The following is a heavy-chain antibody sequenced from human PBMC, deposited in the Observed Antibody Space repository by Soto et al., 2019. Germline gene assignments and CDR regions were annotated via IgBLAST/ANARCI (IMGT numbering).Heavy chain of an antibody. D-gene: IGHD3-16*01. V-gene: IGHV3-15*07. CDR2: INGKTDGETT. J-gene: IGHJ4*02. CDR3: ATEYLYRLNY. Sequence: EVQLVESGGALIKPGGSLRLSCAVSGFSFSSTFMNWVRQAPGKGLEWVGRINGKTDGETTDFAAPVKGRFTISRDYSKNTLYLEMNSLKTEDTAVYYCATEYLYRLNYWGQGTLVTVPS. CDR1: GFSFSSTF.